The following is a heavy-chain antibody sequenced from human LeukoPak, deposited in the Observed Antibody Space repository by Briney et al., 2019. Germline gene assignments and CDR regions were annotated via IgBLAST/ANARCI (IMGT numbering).Heavy chain of an antibody. D-gene: IGHD2-15*01. CDR1: GFTLSTYE. J-gene: IGHJ3*02. CDR2: ITSSGSPT. CDR3: VRDISSSTRAFDI. Sequence: PGGSLRLSCAASGFTLSTYEMTWVRQAPGKGLEWISFITSSGSPTFYADSVKGRFTIFRDTAKNSLFLQMNNLRGEDTAVYYCVRDISSSTRAFDIWGQGTMVTVS. V-gene: IGHV3-48*03.